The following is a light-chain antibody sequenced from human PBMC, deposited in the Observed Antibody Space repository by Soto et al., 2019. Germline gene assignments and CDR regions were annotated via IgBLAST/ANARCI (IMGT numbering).Light chain of an antibody. CDR3: QQYNYWPPF. J-gene: IGKJ4*01. Sequence: EIVLTQSPGTLSLSPGERATLSCRASQSVSSSYLAWYQQKPGQAPRLLIYGASTRATSIPARFSGSGSGTEFTLTISSLQSEDFAVYYCQQYNYWPPFFGGGTKVDIK. CDR1: QSVSSSY. CDR2: GAS. V-gene: IGKV3-15*01.